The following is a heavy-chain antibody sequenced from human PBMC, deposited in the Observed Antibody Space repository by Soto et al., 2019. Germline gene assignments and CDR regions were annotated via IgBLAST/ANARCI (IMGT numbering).Heavy chain of an antibody. CDR3: ARALRDSTGWFDP. D-gene: IGHD7-27*01. CDR1: GGSISIGGYS. CDR2: IYHSGST. Sequence: SETLSVTCAFSGGSISIGGYSWSWIRQPPGKGLEWIGYIYHSGSTYYNPSLKSRVTISVDRSKNQFSLKLSSVTAADTAVYYCARALRDSTGWFDPWGQGTMVTVSS. V-gene: IGHV4-30-2*01. J-gene: IGHJ5*02.